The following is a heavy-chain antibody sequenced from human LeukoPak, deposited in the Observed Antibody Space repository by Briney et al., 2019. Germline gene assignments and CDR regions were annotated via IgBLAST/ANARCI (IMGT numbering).Heavy chain of an antibody. CDR3: ARRSVDSSGWYDAFDI. J-gene: IGHJ3*02. CDR2: IYYSGST. D-gene: IGHD6-19*01. CDR1: GGSISSYY. Sequence: PSETLSLTCAVSGGSISSYYWSWIRQPPGKGLEWIGYIYYSGSTNYNPSLKSRVTISVDTSKNQFSLKLSSVTAADTAVYYCARRSVDSSGWYDAFDIWGQGTMVTVSS. V-gene: IGHV4-59*08.